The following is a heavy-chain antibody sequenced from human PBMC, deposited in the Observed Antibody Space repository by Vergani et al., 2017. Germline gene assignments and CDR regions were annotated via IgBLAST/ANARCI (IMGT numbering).Heavy chain of an antibody. CDR2: ISSSGSTI. J-gene: IGHJ6*02. V-gene: IGHV3-11*04. CDR3: ARASGPNYDILTGYRRYYYYYGMDV. D-gene: IGHD3-9*01. CDR1: GFTFSDYY. Sequence: QVQLVESGGGLVKPGGSLRLSCAASGFTFSDYYMSWIRQAPGKGLEWVSYISSSGSTIYYADSVKGRFTISRDNAKNSLYLQMNSLRAEDTAVYYCARASGPNYDILTGYRRYYYYYGMDVWGQGTTVTVSS.